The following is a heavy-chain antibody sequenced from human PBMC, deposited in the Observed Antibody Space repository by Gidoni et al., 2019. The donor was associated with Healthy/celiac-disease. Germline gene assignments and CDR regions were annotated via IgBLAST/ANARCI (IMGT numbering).Heavy chain of an antibody. D-gene: IGHD3-22*01. Sequence: EVQLVESGGGLVQPGRSLRLSCAASGFTFDAYAMPWVRQAPGKGLEWVSGISWNSGSIGYADSVKGRFTISRDNAKNSLYLQMNSLRAEDTALYYCAKSAYYYDSSGYYLTHWYFDLWGRGTLVTVSS. J-gene: IGHJ2*01. V-gene: IGHV3-9*01. CDR2: ISWNSGSI. CDR1: GFTFDAYA. CDR3: AKSAYYYDSSGYYLTHWYFDL.